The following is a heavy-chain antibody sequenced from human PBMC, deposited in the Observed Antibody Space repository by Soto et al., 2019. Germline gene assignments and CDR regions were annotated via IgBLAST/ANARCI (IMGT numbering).Heavy chain of an antibody. V-gene: IGHV1-18*01. CDR1: GYTFTNFG. CDR3: ARVIPGAEAWFDP. J-gene: IGHJ5*02. Sequence: ASVKVSFKASGYTFTNFGVTWVRQAPGQGLEWMGCISAYTDDPNYAQKFQGRVTMTIDTSTSTAYMDLRSLTSDDTAVYYCARVIPGAEAWFDPWGQGTLVTVSS. D-gene: IGHD2-2*01. CDR2: ISAYTDDP.